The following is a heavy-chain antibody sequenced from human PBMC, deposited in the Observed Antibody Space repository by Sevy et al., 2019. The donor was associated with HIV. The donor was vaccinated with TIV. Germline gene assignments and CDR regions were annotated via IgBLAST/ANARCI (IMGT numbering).Heavy chain of an antibody. J-gene: IGHJ6*01. Sequence: SETLSLTCSVSGASVSTGNDYWSWVRQPPGKGLEWIGFVYYFGTTNYNPSLKSRVTISLDTSKKQFSLKLSSVTAADTAVYYCARDQYYDIVTGRDAMDVWGQGTTVTVSS. CDR2: VYYFGTT. CDR1: GASVSTGNDY. D-gene: IGHD3-9*01. V-gene: IGHV4-61*01. CDR3: ARDQYYDIVTGRDAMDV.